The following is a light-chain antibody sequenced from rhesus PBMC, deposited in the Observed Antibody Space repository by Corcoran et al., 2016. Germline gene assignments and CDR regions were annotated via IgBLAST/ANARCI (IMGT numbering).Light chain of an antibody. CDR1: QGIRTY. J-gene: IGKJ3*01. CDR2: AAS. CDR3: LQYNTDPFT. Sequence: DIQMTQSPSSLSASVGDRVTITCRASQGIRTYLNWYQQKPGKAPKRLIFAASSLESGVPSRFSGSGSGTDFTLTISSLQPEDFATYYCLQYNTDPFTFGPGTKLDIK. V-gene: IGKV1-43*02.